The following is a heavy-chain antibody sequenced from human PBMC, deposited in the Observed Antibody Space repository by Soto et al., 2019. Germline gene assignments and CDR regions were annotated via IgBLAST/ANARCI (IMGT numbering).Heavy chain of an antibody. Sequence: QVQLVESGGGVVQPGRSLRLSCAASGFTFSSYGMHWVRQAPAKGLEWVAVIWYDGSNKYYADSVKGRFTISRDNSKNTLYLQMNSLRAEDTAVYYCARLYYDSSGYYLDYWGQGTLVTVSS. CDR2: IWYDGSNK. CDR3: ARLYYDSSGYYLDY. D-gene: IGHD3-22*01. CDR1: GFTFSSYG. V-gene: IGHV3-33*01. J-gene: IGHJ4*02.